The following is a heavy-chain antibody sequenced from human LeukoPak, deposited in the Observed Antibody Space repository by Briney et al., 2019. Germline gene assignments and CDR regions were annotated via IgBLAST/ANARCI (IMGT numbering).Heavy chain of an antibody. V-gene: IGHV1-69*13. Sequence: SVTVSCKASGGTFSSYAISWVRQAPGQGLEWMGGIIPILGTANYAQKFQGRVTITADESTSTAYMELSSLRSEDTAVYYCARGQQREPTSHDYWGQGTLVTVSS. CDR3: ARGQQREPTSHDY. J-gene: IGHJ4*02. CDR2: IIPILGTA. D-gene: IGHD6-25*01. CDR1: GGTFSSYA.